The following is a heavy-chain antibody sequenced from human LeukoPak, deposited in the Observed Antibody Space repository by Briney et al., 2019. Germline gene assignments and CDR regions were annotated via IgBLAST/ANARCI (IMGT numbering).Heavy chain of an antibody. D-gene: IGHD3-22*01. CDR1: GFRFDIFY. Sequence: GGSLRLSCAASGFRFDIFYMGWIRQVPGKGLDYIALISASGAVPYYAESVEGRFTISRDNAKNSVSLQMNSLSADDTAIYYCARSLIVASEAYWGQGTQVIVSS. J-gene: IGHJ4*02. CDR3: ARSLIVASEAY. V-gene: IGHV3-11*04. CDR2: ISASGAVP.